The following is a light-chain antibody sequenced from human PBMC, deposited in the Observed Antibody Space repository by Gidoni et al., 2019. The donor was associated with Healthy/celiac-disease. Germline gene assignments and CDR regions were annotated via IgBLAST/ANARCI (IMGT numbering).Light chain of an antibody. CDR3: QPANSFPIP. J-gene: IGKJ5*01. CDR2: AAS. V-gene: IGKV1-12*01. CDR1: QGISSW. Sequence: DIQRTQAPSSVSASVGDRVTITCRASQGISSWLAWYQQKPGKAPKLLIYAASSLQSGVPSRFSGRGSGTDFTLTLRSLQPEAFATYYCQPANSFPIPFXHXTRLEIK.